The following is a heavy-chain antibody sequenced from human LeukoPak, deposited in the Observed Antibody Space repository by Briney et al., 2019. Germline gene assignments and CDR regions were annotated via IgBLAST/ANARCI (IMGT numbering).Heavy chain of an antibody. Sequence: SETLSLTCTVSGGSISSYYWSWIRQPPGKGLEWIGYIYYSGSTNYNPSLKSRVTISVDTSKNQFSLKLSSVTAADTAVYYCARVTPSGYNYYFGYWGQGTLVTVSS. CDR2: IYYSGST. V-gene: IGHV4-59*01. CDR1: GGSISSYY. J-gene: IGHJ4*02. CDR3: ARVTPSGYNYYFGY. D-gene: IGHD5-24*01.